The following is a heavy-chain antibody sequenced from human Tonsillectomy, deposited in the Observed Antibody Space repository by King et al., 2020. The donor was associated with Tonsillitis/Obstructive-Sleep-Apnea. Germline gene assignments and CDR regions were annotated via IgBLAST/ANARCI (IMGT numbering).Heavy chain of an antibody. V-gene: IGHV1-46*01. CDR2: ISPSGGRA. CDR1: GYTFTNYY. D-gene: IGHD5-18*01. Sequence: QLVQSGAEVKKPGASVKVSCKASGYTFTNYYMNWVRQAPGQGLEWMAIISPSGGRASYAEKFLGRVTMTRDTATSTFYMELRSLRSEDTAMYYCARGNAYTESAEYFQHWGQGTLVTVSS. J-gene: IGHJ1*01. CDR3: ARGNAYTESAEYFQH.